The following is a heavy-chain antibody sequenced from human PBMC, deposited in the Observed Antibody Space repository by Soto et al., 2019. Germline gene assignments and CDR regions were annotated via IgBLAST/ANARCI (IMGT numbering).Heavy chain of an antibody. CDR3: ARVGPPSPSVIWFFDL. D-gene: IGHD2-21*01. CDR2: IIPMLAAP. CDR1: GGSFRTYA. Sequence: QGQLVQSGAEVKKPGSSVKVSCKASGGSFRTYAINWVRQAPGQGLEWMGGIIPMLAAPIYAQKFQGRLTITADESTTTVYMELSSLTSEDTAVYYCARVGPPSPSVIWFFDLWGRRTLVTVSS. J-gene: IGHJ2*01. V-gene: IGHV1-69*01.